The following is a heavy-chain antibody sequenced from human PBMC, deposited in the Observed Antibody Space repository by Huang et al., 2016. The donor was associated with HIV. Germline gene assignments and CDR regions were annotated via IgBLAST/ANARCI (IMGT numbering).Heavy chain of an antibody. D-gene: IGHD3-22*01. CDR3: ARDLRGYDSTFDFYYYYGMDV. V-gene: IGHV3-48*02. J-gene: IGHJ6*02. CDR2: ISVSGATI. Sequence: EVQLVESGGGLVQPGGSLRLSCAASGFIFSNFSMDLVRRRPGEGREWVSYISVSGATIYYAASAKGRFTVSRDDAKKSLYLQLNSLRDEDTAVYYCARDLRGYDSTFDFYYYYGMDVWGQGTTVTVSS. CDR1: GFIFSNFS.